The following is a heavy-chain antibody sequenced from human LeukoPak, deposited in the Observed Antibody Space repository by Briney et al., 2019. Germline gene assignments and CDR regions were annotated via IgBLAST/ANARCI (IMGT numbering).Heavy chain of an antibody. D-gene: IGHD3-9*01. V-gene: IGHV3-53*01. CDR3: ARDNYILTGYYNAFDI. Sequence: GGSLRLSCAASGSTVSSYFMSWVRQAPGKGLEWVSVIYDGGRTDYADSVKGRFTISRDNSKSTLYLQMNSLRAEDTAVYYCARDNYILTGYYNAFDIWGQGTLVTVSS. CDR2: IYDGGRT. CDR1: GSTVSSYF. J-gene: IGHJ3*02.